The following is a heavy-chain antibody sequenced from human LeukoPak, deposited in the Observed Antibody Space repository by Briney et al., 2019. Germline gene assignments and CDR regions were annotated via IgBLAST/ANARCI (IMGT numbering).Heavy chain of an antibody. J-gene: IGHJ4*02. CDR3: ARSLPWVRGVINRSDY. D-gene: IGHD3-10*01. CDR2: IYYSGST. CDR1: GGSISSYY. Sequence: SETLSLTCTVSGGSISSYYWSWIRQPPGKGLEWIGYIYYSGSTNYNPSLKSRVTISVDTSKNQFSLKLSSVTAADTAVYYCARSLPWVRGVINRSDYWGQGTLVTVSS. V-gene: IGHV4-59*01.